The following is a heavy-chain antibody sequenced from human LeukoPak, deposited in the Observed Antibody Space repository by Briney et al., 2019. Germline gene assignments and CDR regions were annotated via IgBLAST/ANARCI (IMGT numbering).Heavy chain of an antibody. D-gene: IGHD5-18*01. CDR1: GGSISSGSYY. CDR2: IYTSGST. Sequence: SGTLSLTCTVSGGSISSGSYYWSWIRQPAGKGLEWIGRIYTSGSTNYNPSLKSRVTISVDTSKNQFSLKLSSVTAADTAVYYCAREEVGYSYGRYYYYYYMDVWGKGTTVTISS. V-gene: IGHV4-61*02. CDR3: AREEVGYSYGRYYYYYYMDV. J-gene: IGHJ6*03.